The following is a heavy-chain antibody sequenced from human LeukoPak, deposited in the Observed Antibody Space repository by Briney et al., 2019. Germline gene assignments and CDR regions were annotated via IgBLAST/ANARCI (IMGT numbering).Heavy chain of an antibody. CDR1: GGTFSSYA. CDR2: IIPIFGTA. CDR3: ARGPPHYYDILTGYGWFDP. V-gene: IGHV1-69*13. J-gene: IGHJ5*02. Sequence: SVKVSFKASGGTFSSYAISWVRQAPGQGLEWMGGIIPIFGTANYAQKFQGRVTITADESTSTAYMELSSLRSEDTAVYYCARGPPHYYDILTGYGWFDPWGQGTLVTVSS. D-gene: IGHD3-9*01.